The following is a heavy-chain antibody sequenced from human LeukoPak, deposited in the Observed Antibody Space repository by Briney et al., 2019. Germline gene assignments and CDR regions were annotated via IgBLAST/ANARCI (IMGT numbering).Heavy chain of an antibody. CDR1: GGSISSSSNY. J-gene: IGHJ6*02. D-gene: IGHD4-17*01. Sequence: SETLSLTCTVSGGSISSSSNYWGWIRQPPGKGLEWIGSIYYSGSTYYNPSLKSRVTISVDTSKNQFSLKLSSVTAADTAVYYCARQAVTLLNYYYGMDVWGQGTTVTVSS. CDR3: ARQAVTLLNYYYGMDV. V-gene: IGHV4-39*01. CDR2: IYYSGST.